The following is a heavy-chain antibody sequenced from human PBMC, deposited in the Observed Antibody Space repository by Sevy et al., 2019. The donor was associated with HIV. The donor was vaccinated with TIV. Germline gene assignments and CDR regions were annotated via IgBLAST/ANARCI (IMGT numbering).Heavy chain of an antibody. Sequence: GGSLRLSCAASGFTFSSYDMHWVRQATGKGLEWVSSIGTAGETYYTGSVKGGFTSSRENAKNSLYLQMNSMRAGDTAVYYCARAGGVTTSGYYYYYGMDVWGQGTTVTVSS. V-gene: IGHV3-13*01. CDR2: IGTAGET. CDR3: ARAGGVTTSGYYYYYGMDV. CDR1: GFTFSSYD. D-gene: IGHD4-17*01. J-gene: IGHJ6*02.